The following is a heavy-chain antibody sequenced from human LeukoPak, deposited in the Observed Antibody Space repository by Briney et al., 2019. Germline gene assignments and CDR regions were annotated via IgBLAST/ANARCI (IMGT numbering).Heavy chain of an antibody. V-gene: IGHV3-23*01. Sequence: GGSLRLSCAASGFTFSTYAMSWVRQAPGKGLEWVSAISGSGGSTFYADSVKGRFTIFRDNSKKTLFLQMNSLRADDTAVYYCATYSSGVPFFDYWGQGTLVTVSS. J-gene: IGHJ4*02. CDR3: ATYSSGVPFFDY. CDR2: ISGSGGST. CDR1: GFTFSTYA. D-gene: IGHD3-22*01.